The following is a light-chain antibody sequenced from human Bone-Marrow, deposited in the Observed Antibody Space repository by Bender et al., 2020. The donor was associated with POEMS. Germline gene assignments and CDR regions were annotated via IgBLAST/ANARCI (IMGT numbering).Light chain of an antibody. J-gene: IGLJ2*01. V-gene: IGLV2-14*02. Sequence: QSALTQPASVSGSPGQSITISCTGTSSDVGSYNLVSWYQQHPGKAPKVMIYDVSNRPSGISNRFSGSKSGNTASLTISGLQAEDEADYYCSSYTSDITLLIFGGGTKLTVL. CDR2: DVS. CDR1: SSDVGSYNL. CDR3: SSYTSDITLLI.